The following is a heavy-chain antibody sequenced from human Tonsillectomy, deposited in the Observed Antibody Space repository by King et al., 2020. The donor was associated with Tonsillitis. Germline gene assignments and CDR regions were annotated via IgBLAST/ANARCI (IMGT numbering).Heavy chain of an antibody. V-gene: IGHV4-34*01. Sequence: VQLQQWGAGLLKPSETLSLTCAVYGGSFSGYYWSWIRQPPGKGLEWIGEISHGGSTNYNPSLKSRVTMSVDTSKNQFSLKLSCVTAADTALYYCAREGVWGSYRAFDYWGQETLVTVSS. CDR1: GGSFSGYY. D-gene: IGHD3-16*02. J-gene: IGHJ4*02. CDR2: ISHGGST. CDR3: AREGVWGSYRAFDY.